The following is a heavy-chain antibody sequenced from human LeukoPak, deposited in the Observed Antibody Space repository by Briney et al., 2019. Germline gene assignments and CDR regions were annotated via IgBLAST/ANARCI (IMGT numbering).Heavy chain of an antibody. J-gene: IGHJ4*02. CDR2: INPSGGST. D-gene: IGHD2-21*02. Sequence: AASVKVSCKASGYTFTGYYMHWVRQAPGQGLEWMGIINPSGGSTSYAQKFQGRVTMTRDTSTSTVYMELSSLRSEDTAVYYCARDPKHIVVVTRGRIDVWGQGTLVTVSS. CDR1: GYTFTGYY. CDR3: ARDPKHIVVVTRGRIDV. V-gene: IGHV1-46*01.